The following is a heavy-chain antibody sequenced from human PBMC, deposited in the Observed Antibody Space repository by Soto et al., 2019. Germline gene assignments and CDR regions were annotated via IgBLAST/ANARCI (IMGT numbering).Heavy chain of an antibody. V-gene: IGHV3-30*18. J-gene: IGHJ6*02. CDR3: AKDVLRFLEWLAFYGMDV. Sequence: ESGGGVVQPGRSLRLSCAASGFTFSSYGMHWVHQAPGKGLEWVAVISYDGSNKYYADSVKGRFTISRDNSKNTLYLQMNSLRAEDTAVYYCAKDVLRFLEWLAFYGMDVWGQGTTVTVSS. D-gene: IGHD3-3*01. CDR2: ISYDGSNK. CDR1: GFTFSSYG.